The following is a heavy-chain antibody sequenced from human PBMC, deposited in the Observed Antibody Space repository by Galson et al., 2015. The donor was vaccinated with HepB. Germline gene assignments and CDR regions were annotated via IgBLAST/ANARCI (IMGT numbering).Heavy chain of an antibody. CDR2: ISAYNGNT. CDR3: ARGLYYYDSSGYYPNWFDP. D-gene: IGHD3-22*01. CDR1: GYTFTSYG. V-gene: IGHV1-18*01. J-gene: IGHJ5*02. Sequence: SVKVSCKASGYTFTSYGISWVRQAPGQGLEWMGWISAYNGNTNYAQKLQGRVTMTTDTSTSTAYMELSSLRSEDTAVYYCARGLYYYDSSGYYPNWFDPWGQGTLVTVSS.